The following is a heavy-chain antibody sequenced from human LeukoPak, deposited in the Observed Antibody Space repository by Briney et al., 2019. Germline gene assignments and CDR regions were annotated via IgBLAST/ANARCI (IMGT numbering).Heavy chain of an antibody. CDR1: GYTFTSYG. V-gene: IGHV1-18*01. CDR3: ARDFAGRGYRTTADFDY. Sequence: GASVKVSCKASGYTFTSYGFSWVRQAPGQGLEWMGWISTYNGHTNYAQNLQGRVTMTTDTSTSTAYMELRSLRSDDTAVYYCARDFAGRGYRTTADFDYWGQETLVTVSS. J-gene: IGHJ4*02. D-gene: IGHD5-12*01. CDR2: ISTYNGHT.